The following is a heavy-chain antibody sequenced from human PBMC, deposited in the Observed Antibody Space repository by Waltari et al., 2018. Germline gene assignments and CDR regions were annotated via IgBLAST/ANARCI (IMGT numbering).Heavy chain of an antibody. CDR2: IYPGDSDT. V-gene: IGHV5-51*01. Sequence: EVQLVQSGAEVKQTGESLKLACKACGYSVTSYSIGWVRQMPGKGLEWMGIIYPGDSDTRYSPSFQGQVAISADKSISTAYLQWSSLKASDTAMYYCARPNWAAYYFDYWGQGTLVTVSS. D-gene: IGHD1-1*01. CDR1: GYSVTSYS. J-gene: IGHJ4*02. CDR3: ARPNWAAYYFDY.